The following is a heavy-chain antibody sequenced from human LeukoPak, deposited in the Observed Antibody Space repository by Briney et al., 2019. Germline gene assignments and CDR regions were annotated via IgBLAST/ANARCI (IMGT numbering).Heavy chain of an antibody. CDR2: IRNKAKSYTT. CDR3: ARVVAAVGSGYFDC. Sequence: QPGGSLRLSCAASGFTFSDHYMDWVRQAPGKGLEWVGRIRNKAKSYTTEYAASVKGRFTISRDDSKNSLYLQMNSLKTEDTAMYYCARVVAAVGSGYFDCWGQGTQVTASS. D-gene: IGHD6-13*01. V-gene: IGHV3-72*01. J-gene: IGHJ4*02. CDR1: GFTFSDHY.